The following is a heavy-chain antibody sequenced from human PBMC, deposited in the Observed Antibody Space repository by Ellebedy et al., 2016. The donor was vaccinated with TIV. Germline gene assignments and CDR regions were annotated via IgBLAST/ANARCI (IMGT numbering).Heavy chain of an antibody. CDR1: GFTFSDGW. D-gene: IGHD3-16*01. Sequence: GESLKISCEVSGFTFSDGWMSWVRQVPGKGLEWVGRIRSTPDGGAIDDVLHLRGRFTISRDDSKNTLYLQMSSLTTEDTAVYYCITDPSHRFIYTFGGIKYSNYWGQGTLVTVSS. J-gene: IGHJ4*02. V-gene: IGHV3-15*05. CDR3: ITDPSHRFIYTFGGIKYSNY. CDR2: IRSTPDGGAI.